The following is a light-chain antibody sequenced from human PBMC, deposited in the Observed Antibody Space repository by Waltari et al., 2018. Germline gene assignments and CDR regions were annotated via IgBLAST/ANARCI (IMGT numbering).Light chain of an antibody. Sequence: QSVLTQPPSESAAPGQRVTISCSGGSSNIGNNNVPWYRQFPGTAPKLLIYENNGRPSSTPGPFPGSQSGTSAPLHITGLQASDEADYFCGTWDSSLSGAVFGGGTHLTVL. CDR3: GTWDSSLSGAV. CDR2: ENN. J-gene: IGLJ7*01. V-gene: IGLV1-51*01. CDR1: SSNIGNNN.